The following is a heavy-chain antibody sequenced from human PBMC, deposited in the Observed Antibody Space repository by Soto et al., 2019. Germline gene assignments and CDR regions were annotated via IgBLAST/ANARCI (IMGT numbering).Heavy chain of an antibody. CDR2: ISTKGERT. CDR3: ATAISDVVVAVATTCEAFDL. D-gene: IGHD2-21*01. CDR1: EITFPDLG. Sequence: EVQLLEAGGDLVQPGGSMSLSCVASEITFPDLGMTWVHQPPGKGLDWVVSISTKGERTFYADSVKSRFTSSRDNFKITLSLPMSSLRAEDTALYYCATAISDVVVAVATTCEAFDLWGRGTQVSVPS. V-gene: IGHV3-23*01. J-gene: IGHJ3*01.